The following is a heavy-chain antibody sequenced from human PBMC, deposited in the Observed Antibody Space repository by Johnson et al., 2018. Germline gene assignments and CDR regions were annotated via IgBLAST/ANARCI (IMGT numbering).Heavy chain of an antibody. J-gene: IGHJ3*02. V-gene: IGHV3-23*01. CDR2: ISGSGGST. CDR1: GFTFSSYA. D-gene: IGHD5-18*01. Sequence: LSLSCAASGFTFSSYAMSWVRQAPGKGLEWVSAISGSGGSTYYADSVKGRFTISRENAKNSLYLQMNTLRPEDTAVYYCARLPSGYSRDDFDIWGQGTMVTVSS. CDR3: ARLPSGYSRDDFDI.